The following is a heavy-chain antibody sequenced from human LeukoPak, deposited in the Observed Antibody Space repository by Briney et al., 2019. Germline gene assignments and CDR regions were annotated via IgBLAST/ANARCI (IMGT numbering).Heavy chain of an antibody. CDR1: GGSISSGGYY. V-gene: IGHV4-30-2*01. D-gene: IGHD1-26*01. J-gene: IGHJ3*02. Sequence: SETLSLTCTVSGGSISSGGYYWSWIRQPPGKGLEWIGHIYHSGSTYYNPSLKSRVTISEDRSKHQFSLKLSSVTAADTAVYYCARPVPSTRVDAFDIWGQGTMVTVSS. CDR3: ARPVPSTRVDAFDI. CDR2: IYHSGST.